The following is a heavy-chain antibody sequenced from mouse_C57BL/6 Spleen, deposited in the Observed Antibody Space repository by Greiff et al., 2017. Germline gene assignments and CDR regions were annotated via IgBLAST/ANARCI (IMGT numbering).Heavy chain of an antibody. CDR3: ARLITTVVAWYFDV. CDR2: ISSGGSYT. D-gene: IGHD1-1*01. CDR1: GFTFSSYG. V-gene: IGHV5-6*01. J-gene: IGHJ1*03. Sequence: EVQLKQSGGDLVKPGGSLKLSCAASGFTFSSYGMSWVRQTPDKRLEWVATISSGGSYTYYPDSVKGRFTISRDNAKNTLYLQMSSLKSEDTAMYYCARLITTVVAWYFDVWGTGTTVTVSS.